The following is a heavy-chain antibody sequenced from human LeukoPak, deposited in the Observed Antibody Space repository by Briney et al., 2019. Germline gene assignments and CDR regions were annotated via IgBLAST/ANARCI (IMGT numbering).Heavy chain of an antibody. V-gene: IGHV4-59*01. J-gene: IGHJ1*01. CDR1: GGSISSYY. Sequence: PSETLSLTSTVSGGSISSYYWSWIRQPPGKGLEWIGYMYYSGGTNYNPSLKSRVTISVDTSKNQFSLKLGSVTAADTAVYYCARGGSYDSSGYYYVRYFQHWGQGTLVTVSS. CDR3: ARGGSYDSSGYYYVRYFQH. CDR2: MYYSGGT. D-gene: IGHD3-22*01.